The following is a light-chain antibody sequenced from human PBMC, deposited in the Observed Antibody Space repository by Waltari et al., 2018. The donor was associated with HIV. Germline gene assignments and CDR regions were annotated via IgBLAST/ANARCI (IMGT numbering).Light chain of an antibody. CDR3: SSYTSSRTWV. CDR1: RSDVGGYNY. V-gene: IGLV2-14*01. Sequence: QSALTQPASVSGSPGQSITISCTGTRSDVGGYNYVSWYQHHPGKAPKLVIYEVSNRPSGVSNCFSGFKSANTASLTISGLQAEDEGDYYCSSYTSSRTWVFGGGTKLTVL. CDR2: EVS. J-gene: IGLJ3*02.